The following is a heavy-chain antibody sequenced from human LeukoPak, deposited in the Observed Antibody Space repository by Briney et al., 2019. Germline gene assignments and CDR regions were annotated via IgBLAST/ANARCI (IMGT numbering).Heavy chain of an antibody. D-gene: IGHD6-19*01. Sequence: PSETLSLTSSVSGGSISSYYWSCIRQPPGKGLEGIGYKYYSGRTNYNPSLKSRVTISVDTSKNQFSLKLSSVTAADTAVYYCARGGYTCGFDAFDIWGQGTMVTVSS. J-gene: IGHJ3*02. CDR1: GGSISSYY. V-gene: IGHV4-59*01. CDR2: KYYSGRT. CDR3: ARGGYTCGFDAFDI.